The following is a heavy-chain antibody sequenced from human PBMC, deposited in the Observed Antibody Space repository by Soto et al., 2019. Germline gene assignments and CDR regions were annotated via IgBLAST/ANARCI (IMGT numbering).Heavy chain of an antibody. CDR2: IYYSGST. CDR3: AREGYCSSTSCYKLDP. CDR1: GCSISSYY. V-gene: IGHV4-59*01. J-gene: IGHJ5*02. D-gene: IGHD2-2*02. Sequence: SETLSLTCTFSGCSISSYYWSWIRQPPGKGLEWIGYIYYSGSTNYNPSLKSRVTISVDTSKNQFSLKLSSVTAADTAVYYCAREGYCSSTSCYKLDPWGQGTLVTVSS.